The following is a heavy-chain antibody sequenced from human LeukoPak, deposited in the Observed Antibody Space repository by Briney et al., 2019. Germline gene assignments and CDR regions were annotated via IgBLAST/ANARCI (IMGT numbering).Heavy chain of an antibody. D-gene: IGHD6-13*01. Sequence: ASVKVSCKASGYTFTSYYMHWVRQAPGQGLEWMGIINPSGGSTSYAQKFQGRVTMTRDTSTSTVYMELRSLRSDDTAVYYCARGAGIAAAESAFGYWGQGTLVTVSS. CDR1: GYTFTSYY. CDR3: ARGAGIAAAESAFGY. CDR2: INPSGGST. J-gene: IGHJ4*02. V-gene: IGHV1-46*01.